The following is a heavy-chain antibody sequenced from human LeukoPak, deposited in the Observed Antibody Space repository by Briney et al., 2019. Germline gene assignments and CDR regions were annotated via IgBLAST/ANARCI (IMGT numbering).Heavy chain of an antibody. CDR1: GYTFTVYF. Sequence: GASVKVSCKASGYTFTVYFMHLVRQAPGQGLEWMGWINPNSGTTKYALKFQGRVTMTRDTSINTAYMEVYRLTPDDTAVYYCARGGIRTAVSNLDQWGQGTPVTVSS. CDR2: INPNSGTT. D-gene: IGHD6-13*01. V-gene: IGHV1-2*02. CDR3: ARGGIRTAVSNLDQ. J-gene: IGHJ4*02.